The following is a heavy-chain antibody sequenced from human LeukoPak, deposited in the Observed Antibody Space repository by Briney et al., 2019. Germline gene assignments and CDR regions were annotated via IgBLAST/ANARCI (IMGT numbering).Heavy chain of an antibody. CDR2: ISSSGSTI. Sequence: GGSLRLSCAVSGFIFSDYYMRWIRHAPGKGLECVSYISSSGSTIYYADSVRGRFTISRDNAKNSLYLQMNSLRADESAVYYFVRELRRYSDQYYYYGGDVWGQGTTVTVSS. J-gene: IGHJ6*01. D-gene: IGHD5-18*01. CDR1: GFIFSDYY. CDR3: VRELRRYSDQYYYYGGDV. V-gene: IGHV3-11*01.